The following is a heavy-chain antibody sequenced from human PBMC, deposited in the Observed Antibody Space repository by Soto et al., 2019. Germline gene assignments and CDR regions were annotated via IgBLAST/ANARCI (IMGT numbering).Heavy chain of an antibody. D-gene: IGHD2-2*01. V-gene: IGHV3-23*01. Sequence: EVQLLDSGGALVQPGGSLRLSCAASGFTFSSFAMSWVRQAPGKGLEWVSTVSVSGGSTYYADFVKGRFTISRDNSNNTMYLQMDSLRADDTAVYYCAKPNLYCSSTSCYDYWGQGTLVTVSS. J-gene: IGHJ4*02. CDR3: AKPNLYCSSTSCYDY. CDR2: VSVSGGST. CDR1: GFTFSSFA.